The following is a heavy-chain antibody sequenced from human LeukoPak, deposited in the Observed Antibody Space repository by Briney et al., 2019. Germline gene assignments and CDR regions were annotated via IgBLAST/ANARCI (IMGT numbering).Heavy chain of an antibody. V-gene: IGHV4-4*07. CDR2: IYTSGST. CDR3: AGTGGIVVAYDTFDY. CDR1: GGSISSYY. J-gene: IGHJ4*02. D-gene: IGHD2-2*01. Sequence: ASETLSLTCTVSGGSISSYYWSWIRQPAGKGLEWIGRIYTSGSTNYNPSLKSRVTMSVDTSKNQFSLKLSSVTAADTAVYYCAGTGGIVVAYDTFDYWGQGTLVTVSS.